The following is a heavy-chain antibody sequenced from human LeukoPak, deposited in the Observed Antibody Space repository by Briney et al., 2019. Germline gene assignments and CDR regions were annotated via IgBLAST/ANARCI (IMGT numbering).Heavy chain of an antibody. J-gene: IGHJ4*02. D-gene: IGHD3-10*01. V-gene: IGHV4-39*01. Sequence: SETLSLTCTVSGGSISSSSYYWGWIRQPPGKGLEWIGSIYYSGSTYYNPSLKSRVTISVDTSKNQFSLKLSSVTAADTAVYYCARHLRLFARFGDSHPYYFDYWGQGTLVTVSS. CDR1: GGSISSSSYY. CDR2: IYYSGST. CDR3: ARHLRLFARFGDSHPYYFDY.